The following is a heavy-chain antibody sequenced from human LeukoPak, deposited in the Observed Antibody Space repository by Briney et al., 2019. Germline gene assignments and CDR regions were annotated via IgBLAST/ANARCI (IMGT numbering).Heavy chain of an antibody. V-gene: IGHV3-9*01. Sequence: GGSLRLSCAASGFTFDDYAMHWVRQAPGKGLEWVSGISWNSGSMDYADSVKGRFTISRDNAKNSLYLQMNSLRAEDTAVYYCAKEVVVVITTATEAAGFDYWGQGTLVTVSS. D-gene: IGHD3-22*01. CDR3: AKEVVVVITTATEAAGFDY. J-gene: IGHJ4*02. CDR2: ISWNSGSM. CDR1: GFTFDDYA.